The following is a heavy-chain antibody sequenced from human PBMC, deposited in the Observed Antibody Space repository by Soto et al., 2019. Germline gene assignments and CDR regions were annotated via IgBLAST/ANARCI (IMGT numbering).Heavy chain of an antibody. J-gene: IGHJ5*02. Sequence: PSETLSLTCTVSGGSISSYYWSWIRQPPGKGLEWIGYIYYSGSTNYNPSLKSRVTISVDTSKNQFSLKLSSVTAADTAVHYCARMREIQLWLGWFDPWGQGTLVTVSS. D-gene: IGHD5-18*01. CDR1: GGSISSYY. CDR3: ARMREIQLWLGWFDP. CDR2: IYYSGST. V-gene: IGHV4-59*01.